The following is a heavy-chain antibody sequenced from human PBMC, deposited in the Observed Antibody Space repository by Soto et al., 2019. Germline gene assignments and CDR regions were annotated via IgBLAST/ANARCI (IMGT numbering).Heavy chain of an antibody. CDR2: ISGSGGST. Sequence: VQLVESGGGVVQPGGSLRLSCAASGFTFSSYAMSWVRQAPGKGLEWVSAISGSGGSTYYADSVKGRFTISRDNSKNTLYLQMNSLRAEDTAVYYCAKRGGSSWYVGYNWFDPWGQGTLVTVSS. D-gene: IGHD6-13*01. CDR3: AKRGGSSWYVGYNWFDP. V-gene: IGHV3-23*04. CDR1: GFTFSSYA. J-gene: IGHJ5*02.